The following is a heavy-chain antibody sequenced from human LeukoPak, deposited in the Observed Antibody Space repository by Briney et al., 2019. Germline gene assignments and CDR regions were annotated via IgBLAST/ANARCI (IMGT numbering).Heavy chain of an antibody. CDR2: INPNTGDR. V-gene: IGHV1-8*03. J-gene: IGHJ4*02. D-gene: IGHD4-17*01. CDR1: GYTFTNYH. CDR3: ARTTSLTASGYDY. Sequence: GASLKVSCKASGYTFTNYHINWVRQAPGQGVERMGWINPNTGDRGYAQKFQGRVSITSDTSISTAYMELGSLRSEDTAVYFCARTTSLTASGYDYWGQGTLVTVSS.